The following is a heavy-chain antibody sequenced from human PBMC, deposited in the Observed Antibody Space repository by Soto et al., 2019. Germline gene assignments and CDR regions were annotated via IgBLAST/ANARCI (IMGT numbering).Heavy chain of an antibody. D-gene: IGHD4-4*01. CDR2: INHSGST. J-gene: IGHJ5*02. V-gene: IGHV4-34*01. Sequence: PSETLSLICAVYGGSFSGYYWSWIRQPPGKGLEWIGEINHSGSTNYNPSLKSRVTISVDTSKNQFSLKLSSVTAADTAVYYCARGDYSKEKSNWLDPWGQGTLVTVSS. CDR1: GGSFSGYY. CDR3: ARGDYSKEKSNWLDP.